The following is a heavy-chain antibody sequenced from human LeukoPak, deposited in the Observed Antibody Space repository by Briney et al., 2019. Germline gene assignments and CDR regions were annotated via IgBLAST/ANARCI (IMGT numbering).Heavy chain of an antibody. V-gene: IGHV3-53*01. CDR2: IYTGGQT. CDR3: ARVYESGFDY. J-gene: IGHJ4*02. Sequence: QPGGSLRLSCAASGFIVSDNYMIWVRQAPGKGLEWVSVIYTGGQTYYADSVKGRFIISVDISKNTLFLQMSSLRVEDTAMYYCARVYESGFDYWGQGAQVTVSS. D-gene: IGHD3-22*01. CDR1: GFIVSDNY.